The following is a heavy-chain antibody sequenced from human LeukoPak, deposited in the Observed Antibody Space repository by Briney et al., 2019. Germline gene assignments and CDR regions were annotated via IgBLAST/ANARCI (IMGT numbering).Heavy chain of an antibody. J-gene: IGHJ5*02. CDR1: GGSISSSSYY. Sequence: SETLSLTCTVSGGSISSSSYYWGWIRQPPGKGLEWIGSIYYSGSTYYNPSLKSRVTISVDTSKNQFSLKLSSVTAADTAVYYCAGTTVVIRNWLDPWGQGTLVTVSS. CDR3: AGTTVVIRNWLDP. V-gene: IGHV4-39*07. D-gene: IGHD4-23*01. CDR2: IYYSGST.